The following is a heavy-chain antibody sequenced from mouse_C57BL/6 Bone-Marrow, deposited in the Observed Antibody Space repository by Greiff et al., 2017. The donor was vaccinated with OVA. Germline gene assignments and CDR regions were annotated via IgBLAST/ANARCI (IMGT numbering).Heavy chain of an antibody. J-gene: IGHJ1*03. CDR2: IWTGGGT. D-gene: IGHD1-1*01. Sequence: VMLVESGPGLVAPSQSLSITCTVSGFSLTSYAISWVRQPPGKGLEWLGVIWTGGGTNYNSALKSRLSIRKDNSKSQVFLKMNSLQTDDTARYYCARNSPITTVVGGYFDVWGTGTTVTVSS. CDR1: GFSLTSYA. CDR3: ARNSPITTVVGGYFDV. V-gene: IGHV2-9-1*01.